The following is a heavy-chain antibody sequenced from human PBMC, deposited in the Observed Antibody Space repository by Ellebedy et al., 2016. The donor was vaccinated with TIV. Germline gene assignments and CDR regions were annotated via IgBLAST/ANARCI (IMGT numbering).Heavy chain of an antibody. CDR1: GGSISSGGYY. Sequence: SETLSLTXTVSGGSISSGGYYWSWIRQPPGKGLEWIGEINHSGSTNYNPSLKSRVTISVDTSKNQFSLKLSSVTAADTAVYYCARARIAARREYYYYMDVWGKGTTVTVSS. V-gene: IGHV4-39*07. J-gene: IGHJ6*03. CDR3: ARARIAARREYYYYMDV. D-gene: IGHD6-6*01. CDR2: INHSGST.